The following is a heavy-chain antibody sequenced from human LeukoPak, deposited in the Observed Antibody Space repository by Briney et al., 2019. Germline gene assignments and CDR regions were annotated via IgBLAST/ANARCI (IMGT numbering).Heavy chain of an antibody. CDR1: GASISSFY. Sequence: PSETLSLTCTVSGASISSFYWSWIRQPPGKGLEWIGYVYYSGSTDYNPSLKSRVTMSVDTSKNQFSLKLNSMTAADTAVYYCAKGDGHNSGNYLNWGQGTLVTVSS. CDR3: AKGDGHNSGNYLN. CDR2: VYYSGST. D-gene: IGHD1-26*01. J-gene: IGHJ4*02. V-gene: IGHV4-59*01.